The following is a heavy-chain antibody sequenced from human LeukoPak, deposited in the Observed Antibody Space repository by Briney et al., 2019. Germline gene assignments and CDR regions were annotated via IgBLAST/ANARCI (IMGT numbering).Heavy chain of an antibody. J-gene: IGHJ5*02. CDR3: ARRDYDILTGYYGVDWFDP. Sequence: PSETLSLTCTVSGGSISSSSYYWGWIRQPPGKGLEWIGSIYYSGSTYYNPSLKSRVTISVDTSKNQFSLKLSSVTAADTAVYYCARRDYDILTGYYGVDWFDPWGQGTLVTVSS. CDR1: GGSISSSSYY. D-gene: IGHD3-9*01. CDR2: IYYSGST. V-gene: IGHV4-39*01.